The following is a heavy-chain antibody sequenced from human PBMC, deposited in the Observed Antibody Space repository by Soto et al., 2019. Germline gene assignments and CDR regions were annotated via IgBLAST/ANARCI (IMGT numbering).Heavy chain of an antibody. CDR3: ARTYRSGWYYFDH. Sequence: QVQLVESGGGVVQPGRSLRLSCAASGFTFNSYAMHWVRQAPGKGLEWVAITSYDENNKNYADSVKGRFTISRDISKNTLYLQMNSLRAEDTAVYYCARTYRSGWYYFDHWGQGTLVTVSS. CDR1: GFTFNSYA. J-gene: IGHJ4*02. V-gene: IGHV3-30-3*01. CDR2: TSYDENNK. D-gene: IGHD6-19*01.